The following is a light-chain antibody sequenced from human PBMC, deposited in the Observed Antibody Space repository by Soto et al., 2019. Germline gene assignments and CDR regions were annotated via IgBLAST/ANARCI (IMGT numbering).Light chain of an antibody. Sequence: EIVLTQSPGTLSLSPEERATLSCRASQSVSSSYLAWYQQKPGQAPRLLIYGASSRATGIPDRFSGSGSGADFTLTISRLEPEGFAVYYCQQYGSSITFGPGTKVDIK. CDR2: GAS. CDR3: QQYGSSIT. J-gene: IGKJ3*01. V-gene: IGKV3-20*01. CDR1: QSVSSSY.